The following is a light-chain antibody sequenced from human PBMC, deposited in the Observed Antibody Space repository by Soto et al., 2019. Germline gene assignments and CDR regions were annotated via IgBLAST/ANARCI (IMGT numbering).Light chain of an antibody. CDR3: SSYTRNSTLV. CDR1: SSDVGGYNF. J-gene: IGLJ1*01. Sequence: QSALTQPVSVSGSPGQSITISCTGTSSDVGGYNFVSWYQQHPGKAPKLMIYEVSNRPSGVSNRFSGSKSGNTASLTISGLQAEDEADYYCSSYTRNSTLVFGTGTKLTVL. V-gene: IGLV2-14*01. CDR2: EVS.